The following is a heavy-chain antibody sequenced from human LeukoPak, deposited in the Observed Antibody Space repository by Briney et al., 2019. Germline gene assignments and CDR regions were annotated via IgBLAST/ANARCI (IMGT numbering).Heavy chain of an antibody. V-gene: IGHV4-38-2*01. D-gene: IGHD6-13*01. CDR2: INHSGST. Sequence: SETLCLTCAVSGYSIISDYYWGWFRLPPGKGLEWVGSINHSGSTYYNLSLKSRVTISVDTSKNQFSLSVSSVTAADTAVYYCARNLGYSTLDYWGQGLLVTVSS. J-gene: IGHJ4*02. CDR1: GYSIISDYY. CDR3: ARNLGYSTLDY.